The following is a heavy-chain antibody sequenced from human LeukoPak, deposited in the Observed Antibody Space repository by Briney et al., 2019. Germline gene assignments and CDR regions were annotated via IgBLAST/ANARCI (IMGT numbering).Heavy chain of an antibody. CDR1: GFTFSSSW. CDR2: INTDGKTT. V-gene: IGHV3-74*01. D-gene: IGHD3-10*01. J-gene: IGHJ6*02. CDR3: AIPPLSGTGSSRPLAGIDV. Sequence: GGSLRLSCVASGFTFSSSWMHWVRQAPGKGLVWVSRINTDGKTTTYADSVKGRFTISRDNTKNTLYLQMNSLRAEDTVVYYCAIPPLSGTGSSRPLAGIDVWGQGTTVTVSS.